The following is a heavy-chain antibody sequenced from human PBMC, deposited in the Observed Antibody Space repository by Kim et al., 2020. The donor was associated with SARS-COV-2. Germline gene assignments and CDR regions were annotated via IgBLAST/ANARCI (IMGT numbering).Heavy chain of an antibody. CDR2: ISYDGSNK. CDR3: ARGIASYSSGWLYYDYG. D-gene: IGHD6-19*01. CDR1: GFTFSSYG. J-gene: IGHJ6*01. Sequence: GGSLRLSCAASGFTFSSYGMHWVRQAPGKGLEWVAVISYDGSNKNYVDSVKGRFTISRDNSKNTLYLQMNSLRAEDTAVYYCARGIASYSSGWLYYDYG. V-gene: IGHV3-30*04.